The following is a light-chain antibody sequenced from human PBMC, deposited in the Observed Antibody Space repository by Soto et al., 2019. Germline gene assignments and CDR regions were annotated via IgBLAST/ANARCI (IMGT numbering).Light chain of an antibody. V-gene: IGLV2-11*01. Sequence: QSALSQPRSVSGSPGHSFTISCTGTSSDVGTYTYVSWYQQHPGKAPKLIIYDVIKRPSGVPDRFSGSKSGNTASLTISGLQAEDEADYYCCSSAGRYTNVFGTGTKVTVL. CDR1: SSDVGTYTY. J-gene: IGLJ1*01. CDR2: DVI. CDR3: CSSAGRYTNV.